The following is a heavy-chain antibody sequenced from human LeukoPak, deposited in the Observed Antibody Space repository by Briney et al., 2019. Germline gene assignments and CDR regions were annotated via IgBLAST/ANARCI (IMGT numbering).Heavy chain of an antibody. Sequence: GGSLRLSCAASGFSFSSYGMHWVRQAPGKGLEWVAVISYDGSNKFYADSVEGRLIISRDNSKNTLYLQMKSLRAEDTAVYYCAKDPGYCSGGSCSTLDSWGQGTLVTVSS. CDR3: AKDPGYCSGGSCSTLDS. J-gene: IGHJ4*02. CDR2: ISYDGSNK. D-gene: IGHD2-15*01. CDR1: GFSFSSYG. V-gene: IGHV3-30*18.